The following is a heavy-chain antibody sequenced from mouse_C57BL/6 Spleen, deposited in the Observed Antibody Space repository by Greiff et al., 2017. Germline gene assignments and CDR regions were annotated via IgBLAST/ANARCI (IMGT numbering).Heavy chain of an antibody. CDR2: INYDGSST. V-gene: IGHV5-16*02. CDR3: ARRSYYAAMDY. CDR1: GFTFSDYY. D-gene: IGHD2-1*01. J-gene: IGHJ4*01. Sequence: EVKLMESEGGLVQPGSSMKLSCTASGFTFSDYYMAWVRQVPEKGLEWVANINYDGSSTYYLDSLKSRFIISRDNAKNILYLQMSSLKSEDTATYYCARRSYYAAMDYWGQGTSVTVSS.